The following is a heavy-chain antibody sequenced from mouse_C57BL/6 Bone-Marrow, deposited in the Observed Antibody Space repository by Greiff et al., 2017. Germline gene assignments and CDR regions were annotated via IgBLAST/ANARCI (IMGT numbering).Heavy chain of an antibody. CDR3: ATCGYYVLGYFDV. V-gene: IGHV1-64*01. D-gene: IGHD2-3*01. Sequence: QVQLQQPGAELVKPGASVKLSCKASGYTFTSYWMHWVKQRPGQGLEWIGMIHPNSGSTNYNEKFKSKATLTVDKSSSTAYMQLSSLTSEDSAVYYCATCGYYVLGYFDVWGTGTTVTVSS. CDR1: GYTFTSYW. CDR2: IHPNSGST. J-gene: IGHJ1*03.